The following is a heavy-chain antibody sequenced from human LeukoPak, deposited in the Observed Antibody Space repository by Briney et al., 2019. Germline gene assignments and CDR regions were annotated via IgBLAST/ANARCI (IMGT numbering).Heavy chain of an antibody. Sequence: GRSLRLSCAASGFTFSSYAMPWVRQAPGKGLEWVAVISCDGSNKYYADSVKGRFTISRDNSKNTLYLQMNSLRAEDTAVYYCARELVYAGGPGDYWGQGSQVTVSS. CDR1: GFTFSSYA. CDR2: ISCDGSNK. CDR3: ARELVYAGGPGDY. D-gene: IGHD2-8*01. V-gene: IGHV3-30-3*01. J-gene: IGHJ4*02.